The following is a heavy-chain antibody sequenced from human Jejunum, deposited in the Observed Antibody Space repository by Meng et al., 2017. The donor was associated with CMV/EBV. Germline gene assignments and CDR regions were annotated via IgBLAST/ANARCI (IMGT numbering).Heavy chain of an antibody. Sequence: GFPLSKSGMHWGRQAPGKGLEWVSFLPDDGTNEYYADSVKGRFTISRDNSKNTLYLQMNSLRAEYTAVYYCAKDRHPISGWYFDYWGQGTLVTVSS. D-gene: IGHD6-19*01. V-gene: IGHV3-30*02. J-gene: IGHJ4*02. CDR3: AKDRHPISGWYFDY. CDR1: GFPLSKSG. CDR2: LPDDGTNE.